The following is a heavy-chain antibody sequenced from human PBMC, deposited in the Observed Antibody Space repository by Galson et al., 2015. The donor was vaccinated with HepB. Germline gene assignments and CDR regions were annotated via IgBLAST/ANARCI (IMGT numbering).Heavy chain of an antibody. J-gene: IGHJ4*02. D-gene: IGHD3-10*01. CDR2: IIPIFGTA. V-gene: IGHV1-69*13. CDR1: GGTFSSYA. Sequence: SVKVSCKASGGTFSSYAISWVRQAPGQGLEWMGGIIPIFGTANYAQKFQGRVTITADESTSTAYMELSSLRSEDTAVYYCARSLWFGSDFDYWGQGTLVTVSS. CDR3: ARSLWFGSDFDY.